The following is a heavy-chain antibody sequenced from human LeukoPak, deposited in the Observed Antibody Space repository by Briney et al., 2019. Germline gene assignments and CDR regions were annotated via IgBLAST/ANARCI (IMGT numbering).Heavy chain of an antibody. CDR2: INAGNGDA. CDR3: GKSAPSGFDP. J-gene: IGHJ5*02. V-gene: IGHV1-3*01. Sequence: EASVKVSCKASGYTFTTYAIHWVRQAPRRSLEWMGRINAGNGDAKYSQNFHDRITITRDTSASTVYMELTSLRSEDTAVYYCGKSAPSGFDPWGQGTLVTVSS. CDR1: GYTFTTYA.